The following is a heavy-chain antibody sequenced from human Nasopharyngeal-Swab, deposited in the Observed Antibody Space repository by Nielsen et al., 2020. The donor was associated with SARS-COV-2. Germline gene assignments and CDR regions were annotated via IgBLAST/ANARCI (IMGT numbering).Heavy chain of an antibody. CDR2: INAGNGNT. D-gene: IGHD2-2*02. CDR3: ARGYCSSTSCYTLVDP. Sequence: ASVKVSCKASGYTFTSYAMHWVRQAPGQRLEWMGWINAGNGNTKYSQKFQGRVTITRDTSASTAYMGLSTLRSEDTAVYYCARGYCSSTSCYTLVDPWGQGTLVTVSS. CDR1: GYTFTSYA. V-gene: IGHV1-3*01. J-gene: IGHJ5*02.